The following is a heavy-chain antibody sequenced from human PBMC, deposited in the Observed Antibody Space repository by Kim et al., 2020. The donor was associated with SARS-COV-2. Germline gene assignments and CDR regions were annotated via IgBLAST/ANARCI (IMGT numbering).Heavy chain of an antibody. J-gene: IGHJ5*02. CDR1: GFTFSSYS. CDR2: IWYDGSNK. V-gene: IGHV3-33*01. Sequence: GGSLRLSCAASGFTFSSYSMHWVRQAPGKGLEWVSVIWYDGSNKYYADSVKGRFTISRDNSKNTLYLQMNSLRAEDTAVYYCARDKDRGVVTALGWFDPWGQGTLVTVSS. D-gene: IGHD2-21*02. CDR3: ARDKDRGVVTALGWFDP.